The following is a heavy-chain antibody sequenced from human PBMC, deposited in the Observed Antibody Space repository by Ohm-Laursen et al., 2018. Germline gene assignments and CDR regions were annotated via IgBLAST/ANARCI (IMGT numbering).Heavy chain of an antibody. CDR1: DAAFRRDY. CDR3: ARLPDHSGWPFDY. CDR2: IHYDGRT. Sequence: SQTLSLTCIVSDAAFRRDYWTWIRQFPGREMEWIGYIHYDGRTEYNPSLRSRLTMSIDTSKKQFSLRLTSATAADTAIYYCARLPDHSGWPFDYWGQGTLVTVSS. V-gene: IGHV4-59*12. D-gene: IGHD6-19*01. J-gene: IGHJ4*02.